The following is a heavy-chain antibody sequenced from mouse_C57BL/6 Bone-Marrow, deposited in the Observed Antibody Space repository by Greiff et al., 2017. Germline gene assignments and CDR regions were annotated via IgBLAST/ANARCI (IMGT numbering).Heavy chain of an antibody. CDR3: ARIYDYGSFDY. V-gene: IGHV14-2*01. D-gene: IGHD2-4*01. J-gene: IGHJ2*01. CDR1: GFNIKDYY. CDR2: IDPEDGET. Sequence: EVQLQQSGAELVKPGASVKLSCTASGFNIKDYYMPWVKQRTEQGLEWIGRIDPEDGETKYAPKFQGKATITADTSSNTAYLQLSSLTSEDTAVYYCARIYDYGSFDYWGQGTTLTVSS.